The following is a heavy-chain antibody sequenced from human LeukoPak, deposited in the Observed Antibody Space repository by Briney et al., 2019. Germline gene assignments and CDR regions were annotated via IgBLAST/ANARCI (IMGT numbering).Heavy chain of an antibody. CDR2: IYTSGST. V-gene: IGHV4-4*07. CDR3: ARTTGDHGELYYYYMDV. Sequence: PSETLSLTCTVSGGSISSYYWSWIRQPAGKGLEWIGRIYTSGSTNYNPSLKSRVTMSVDTSKNQFSLKLSSVTAADTAVYYCARTTGDHGELYYYYMDVWGKGTTVTVSS. D-gene: IGHD7-27*01. CDR1: GGSISSYY. J-gene: IGHJ6*03.